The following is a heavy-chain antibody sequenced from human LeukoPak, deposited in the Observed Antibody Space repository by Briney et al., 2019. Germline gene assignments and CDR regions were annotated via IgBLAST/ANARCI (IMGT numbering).Heavy chain of an antibody. Sequence: SETLSLTCTVSGGSISSYYWSWIRQPPGKGLEWIGYIYTSGSTNYNPSLKSRVTISVDTSKNQFSLKLSSVTAADTAVHYCARLQSDRYYYYYMDVWGKGTTVTVSS. D-gene: IGHD3-22*01. CDR2: IYTSGST. CDR1: GGSISSYY. CDR3: ARLQSDRYYYYYMDV. V-gene: IGHV4-4*09. J-gene: IGHJ6*03.